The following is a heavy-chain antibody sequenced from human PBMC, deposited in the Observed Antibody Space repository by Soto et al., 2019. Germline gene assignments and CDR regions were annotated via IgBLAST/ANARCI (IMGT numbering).Heavy chain of an antibody. D-gene: IGHD3-16*01. V-gene: IGHV3-23*01. CDR2: ISGDSGAI. CDR3: ARGGRFTFGFDY. J-gene: IGHJ4*02. CDR1: GFTFSTSS. Sequence: EVQLLESGGGLVQPGGSLRLSCAASGFTFSTSSMRWVRQAPGKGLEWVSAISGDSGAIYYADSVKGRFTISRDNSRDTLYLQMNSLRAEDTALYFCARGGRFTFGFDYWGQGTLISVSS.